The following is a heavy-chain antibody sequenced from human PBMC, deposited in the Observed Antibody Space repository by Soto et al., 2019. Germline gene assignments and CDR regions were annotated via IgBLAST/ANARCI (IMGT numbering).Heavy chain of an antibody. D-gene: IGHD2-15*01. CDR1: GFTFSRYW. Sequence: GGSLRLSCAASGFTFSRYWMNWVRQAPGKGLEWVANIKQDGSDKYYVDSVKGRFTISRDSTKNSLFLQMNGLRAEDTAVYYCLKAASADAFDLWGRGTMVTVSS. J-gene: IGHJ3*01. CDR3: LKAASADAFDL. CDR2: IKQDGSDK. V-gene: IGHV3-7*01.